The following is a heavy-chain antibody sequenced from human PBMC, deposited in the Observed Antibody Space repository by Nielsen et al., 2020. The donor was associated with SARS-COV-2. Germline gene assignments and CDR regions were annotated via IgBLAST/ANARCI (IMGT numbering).Heavy chain of an antibody. Sequence: GSLRLSCTVSGGSISSYYWSWIRQPPGKGLEWIGYIYYSGSTNYNPSLKSRVTISVDTSKNQFSLKLRSVTAADTAVYYCARLVDYYDSSGYYINWFDPWGQGTLVTISS. CDR2: IYYSGST. CDR3: ARLVDYYDSSGYYINWFDP. CDR1: GGSISSYY. D-gene: IGHD3-22*01. J-gene: IGHJ5*02. V-gene: IGHV4-59*08.